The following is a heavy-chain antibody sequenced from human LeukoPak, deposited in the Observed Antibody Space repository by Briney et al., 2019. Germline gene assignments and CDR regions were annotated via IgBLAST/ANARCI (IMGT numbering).Heavy chain of an antibody. Sequence: GGSLRLSCAASGFTFSSYGMHWVRQAPGKGLEWVAVIWYDGSNKYYADSVKGRFTISRDNSKNTLYLQMNSLRAEDTAVYYCARFIVVVPATDYYYGMDVWGQGTTVTVSS. V-gene: IGHV3-33*01. CDR3: ARFIVVVPATDYYYGMDV. J-gene: IGHJ6*02. CDR1: GFTFSSYG. D-gene: IGHD2-2*01. CDR2: IWYDGSNK.